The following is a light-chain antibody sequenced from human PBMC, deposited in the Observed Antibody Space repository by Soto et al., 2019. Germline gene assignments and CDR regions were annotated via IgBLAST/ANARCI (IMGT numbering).Light chain of an antibody. Sequence: IVLTPSPGTLSLSPCEIAILSCSASQSVSSSYLAWYQQKPGQAPRLLIYGASNRATGIPDRFSGSGSGTDFTLTISRLEPEDFAVYNCQQYDTSPLTFGGGTKVDIK. CDR1: QSVSSSY. CDR3: QQYDTSPLT. V-gene: IGKV3-20*01. CDR2: GAS. J-gene: IGKJ4*01.